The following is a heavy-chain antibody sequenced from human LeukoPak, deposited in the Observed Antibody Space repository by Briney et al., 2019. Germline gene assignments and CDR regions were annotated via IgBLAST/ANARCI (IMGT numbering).Heavy chain of an antibody. CDR1: GGSFSDYY. CDR3: ARRRRSGDFDY. CDR2: INHGGTT. D-gene: IGHD1-1*01. J-gene: IGHJ4*02. Sequence: PSETLSLTCAVYGGSFSDYYWSWIRQPPGKGLEWIGEINHGGTTNYNPSLKSRVTISVDTSKNQFSLKLSSVTAADTAVYYCARRRRSGDFDYWGQGTLVTVSS. V-gene: IGHV4-34*01.